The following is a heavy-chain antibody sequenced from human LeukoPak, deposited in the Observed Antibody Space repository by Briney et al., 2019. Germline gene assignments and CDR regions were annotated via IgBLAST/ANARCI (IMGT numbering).Heavy chain of an antibody. Sequence: PGGSLRLSCAASGFTFSSYGMHWVRQAPGKGLEWVAVIWYDGSNKYYADSVKGRFTISRDNSKNTLYLQMNSLRAEDTAVYYCARVRVYCSGGSCYFSSYYYGMDVWGQGTTVTVSS. CDR3: ARVRVYCSGGSCYFSSYYYGMDV. D-gene: IGHD2-15*01. CDR1: GFTFSSYG. CDR2: IWYDGSNK. V-gene: IGHV3-33*01. J-gene: IGHJ6*02.